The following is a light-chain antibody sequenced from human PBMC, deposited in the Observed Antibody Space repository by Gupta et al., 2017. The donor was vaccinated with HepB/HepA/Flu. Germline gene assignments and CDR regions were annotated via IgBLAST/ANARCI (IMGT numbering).Light chain of an antibody. CDR2: AAS. CDR3: QQEVSGPGT. J-gene: IGKJ1*01. CDR1: QGISDR. Sequence: DVQVTQSPSSLSASLGDRVTITCRASQGISDRLAWYQQEAGKGPNLLIYAASSLHSGVPSRFSGSGFGTDFSLTISSLQPEDVATYYCQQEVSGPGTFGQGTKVEI. V-gene: IGKV1-27*01.